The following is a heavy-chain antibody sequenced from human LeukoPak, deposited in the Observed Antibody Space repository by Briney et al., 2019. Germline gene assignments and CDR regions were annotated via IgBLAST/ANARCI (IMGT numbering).Heavy chain of an antibody. Sequence: PSETLSLTCAVPVDPLSSGGDSWSSIRQPSGNGLEWLGYIYHSGSTYYNRYLKRRVTISVDRSKNQFSLKLRSVTAADTAVYYCARVLPITMVRGAHRGYFDYWGQGTLVTVSS. D-gene: IGHD3-10*01. CDR3: ARVLPITMVRGAHRGYFDY. CDR1: VDPLSSGGDS. V-gene: IGHV4-30-2*01. CDR2: IYHSGST. J-gene: IGHJ4*02.